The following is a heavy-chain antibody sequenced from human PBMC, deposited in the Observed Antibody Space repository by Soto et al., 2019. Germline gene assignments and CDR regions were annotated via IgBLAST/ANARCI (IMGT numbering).Heavy chain of an antibody. J-gene: IGHJ4*02. CDR2: INHSGST. CDR1: GGSFSGYY. D-gene: IGHD3-9*01. Sequence: SETLSLTCAVYGGSFSGYYWSWIRQPPGKGLEWIGEINHSGSTNYNPSLKSRVTISVDTSKNQFSLKLSSVTAADTAVYYCARRTYYDILTGEIDYWGQGTLVTVSS. CDR3: ARRTYYDILTGEIDY. V-gene: IGHV4-34*01.